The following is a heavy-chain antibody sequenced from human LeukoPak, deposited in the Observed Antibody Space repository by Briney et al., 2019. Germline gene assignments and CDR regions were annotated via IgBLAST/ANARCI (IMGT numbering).Heavy chain of an antibody. CDR1: GGSISSSSYY. CDR2: IYYSGST. D-gene: IGHD3-10*02. Sequence: PSETLSLTCTVSGGSISSSSYYWGWIRQPPGKGLEWIGSIYYSGSTYYNPSLKSRVTISVDTSKNQFSLKLSSVTAADTAVYYCARADQYIRIKMAFDYWGQGTLVTVSS. CDR3: ARADQYIRIKMAFDY. V-gene: IGHV4-39*07. J-gene: IGHJ4*02.